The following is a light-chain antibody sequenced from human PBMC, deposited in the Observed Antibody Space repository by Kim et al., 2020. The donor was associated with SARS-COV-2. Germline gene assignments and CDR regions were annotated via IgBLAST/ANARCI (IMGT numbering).Light chain of an antibody. Sequence: DIQMTQSPSSLSASVGDRVTITCRASRGISNYLAWYQQKPGKVPKLVIYAASTLQSGVPSRFSGSGSGTDFTLTISSLQPEDVATYYCQKYNSAPWTFGQGTKVDIK. CDR2: AAS. V-gene: IGKV1-27*01. J-gene: IGKJ1*01. CDR3: QKYNSAPWT. CDR1: RGISNY.